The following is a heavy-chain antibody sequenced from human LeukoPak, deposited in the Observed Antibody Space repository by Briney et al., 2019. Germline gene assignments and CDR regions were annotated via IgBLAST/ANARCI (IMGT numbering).Heavy chain of an antibody. J-gene: IGHJ6*02. V-gene: IGHV3-7*01. D-gene: IGHD5-18*01. CDR2: IKQDGSEK. CDR1: GFTFTSNW. Sequence: TGGSLRLSCAASGFTFTSNWMSWVRQAPGKGLEWVANIKQDGSEKYYVDSVKGRFTISRDNAKNSLYLQMNSLRAEDTAVYYCAREQGGYSYGTNYYYYYGMDVWGQGTTVTVSS. CDR3: AREQGGYSYGTNYYYYYGMDV.